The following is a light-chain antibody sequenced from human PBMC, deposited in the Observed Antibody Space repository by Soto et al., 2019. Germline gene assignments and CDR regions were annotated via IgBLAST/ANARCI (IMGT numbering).Light chain of an antibody. J-gene: IGKJ2*01. CDR2: GAS. CDR1: QSISSFY. CDR3: QQYGTSPNT. V-gene: IGKV3-20*01. Sequence: EIVLTQSPGTLSLSPGDRATLSCRASQSISSFYLAWYQQKPGQAPRLLIYGASSRATGIPDRFSGGGSLTDFTLTISRLEPEDFAVYYCQQYGTSPNTFGQGTKLEIK.